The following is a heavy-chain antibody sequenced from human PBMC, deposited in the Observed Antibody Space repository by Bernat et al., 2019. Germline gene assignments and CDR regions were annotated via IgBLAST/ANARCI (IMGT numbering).Heavy chain of an antibody. D-gene: IGHD5-12*01. CDR1: GFTFSSYV. CDR2: IWYDGSNK. V-gene: IGHV3-33*01. J-gene: IGHJ6*02. CDR3: ARDMVATNYGYYCNYYGVDD. Sequence: QVQLVESGGGVVQPGRSLRLSCAASGFTFSSYVMHWVRQAPGKGLEWVAVIWYDGSNKYYGESVKGRFTISRDNSKNTLYLQMNSLRVEDTAVYYCARDMVATNYGYYCNYYGVDDWGQGATVTVSS.